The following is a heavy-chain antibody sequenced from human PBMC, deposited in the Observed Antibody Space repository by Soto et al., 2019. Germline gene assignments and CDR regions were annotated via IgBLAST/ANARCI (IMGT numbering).Heavy chain of an antibody. CDR3: ARGHSGYSSSCPDV. J-gene: IGHJ6*02. CDR1: GXTFSSYC. CDR2: IKQDGSEK. Sequence: GSLRLACAASGXTFSSYCMSWVRQAPGKGLEWVANIKQDGSEKYYVDSVNGRFTISRYNANNSLYLQMNRLREEETAVYYCARGHSGYSSSCPDVWGQGNTVTVS. D-gene: IGHD6-13*01. V-gene: IGHV3-7*01.